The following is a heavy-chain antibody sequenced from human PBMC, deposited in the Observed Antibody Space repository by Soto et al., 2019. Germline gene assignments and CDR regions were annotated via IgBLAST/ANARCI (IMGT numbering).Heavy chain of an antibody. D-gene: IGHD1-20*01. CDR1: GGSISSGGYY. CDR3: ARAEYNWNDLGAFDI. Sequence: SETLSLTCTVSGGSISSGGYYWSWIRQHPGKGLEWIGYIYYSGSTYYNPSLKSRVTISVDTSKNQFSLKLSSVTAADTAAYYCARAEYNWNDLGAFDIWGQGTMVTVSS. J-gene: IGHJ3*02. V-gene: IGHV4-31*03. CDR2: IYYSGST.